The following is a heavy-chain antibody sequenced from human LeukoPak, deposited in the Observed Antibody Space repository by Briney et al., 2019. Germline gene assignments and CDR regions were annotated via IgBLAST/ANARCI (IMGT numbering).Heavy chain of an antibody. Sequence: KAGGSLRLSCAASGFTFSYYYMSWIRQAPGRALEWISYISSSSSYTNYVDSVKGRFTISRDNAKNSLYLQMNSLRAEDTAVYYCVRAVSVSSYYFDCWGQGTLVTVSS. CDR3: VRAVSVSSYYFDC. CDR2: ISSSSSYT. J-gene: IGHJ4*02. V-gene: IGHV3-11*05. D-gene: IGHD5/OR15-5a*01. CDR1: GFTFSYYY.